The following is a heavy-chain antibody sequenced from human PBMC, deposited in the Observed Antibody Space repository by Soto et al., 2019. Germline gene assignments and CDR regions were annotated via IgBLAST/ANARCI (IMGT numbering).Heavy chain of an antibody. CDR3: AKENTFADY. J-gene: IGHJ4*02. CDR1: GFTLSSHG. D-gene: IGHD2-2*02. CDR2: LSHDGRNK. Sequence: QVQLVESGGGVVQPGRSLRLSCAASGFTLSSHGMHWVRQAPGKGLEWVAVLSHDGRNKFYAVSVEGRFTISRDDSKNTLYLQMNSLRAEDTAMYYCAKENTFADYWGQGTLVTVSP. V-gene: IGHV3-30*18.